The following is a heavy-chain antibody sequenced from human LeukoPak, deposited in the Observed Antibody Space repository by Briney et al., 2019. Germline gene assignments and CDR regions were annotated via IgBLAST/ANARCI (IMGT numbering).Heavy chain of an antibody. D-gene: IGHD5-18*01. Sequence: PGGSLRLSCAASGFTFSSYEMNWVRQAPGKGLEWVSYISSSGSTIYYADSVKGRFTISRDNAKSSLYLQMNSLRAEDTAVYYCARAAREDTAMGLYYYYYMDVWGKGTTVTISS. V-gene: IGHV3-48*03. CDR2: ISSSGSTI. CDR3: ARAAREDTAMGLYYYYYMDV. CDR1: GFTFSSYE. J-gene: IGHJ6*03.